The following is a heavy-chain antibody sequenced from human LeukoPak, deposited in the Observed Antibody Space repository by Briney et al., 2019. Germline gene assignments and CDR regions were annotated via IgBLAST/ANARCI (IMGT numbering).Heavy chain of an antibody. CDR3: ARGPWSSGWYKGHGY. D-gene: IGHD6-19*01. J-gene: IGHJ4*02. Sequence: SETLSLTCAVYGGSFSGYYWSWIRQPPGKGLEWIGEINHSGSTNYNPSLKSRVTISVDTSKNQFSLKLSSVTAADTAVYYCARGPWSSGWYKGHGYWGQGTLVTVSS. CDR2: INHSGST. V-gene: IGHV4-34*01. CDR1: GGSFSGYY.